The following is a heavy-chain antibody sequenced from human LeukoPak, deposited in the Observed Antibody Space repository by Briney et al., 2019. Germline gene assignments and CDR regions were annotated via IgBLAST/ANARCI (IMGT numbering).Heavy chain of an antibody. D-gene: IGHD4-17*01. J-gene: IGHJ4*02. CDR1: GFPFSSHG. CDR2: ISPGGPT. CDR3: AKDYGDYLFDY. V-gene: IGHV3-23*01. Sequence: GGSLRLSCAGSGFPFSSHGMNWVRQAPGKGLEWVSGISPGGPTYYADSVKGRFTISRDDSKNTLYLQMNSLRAEDTAVYYCAKDYGDYLFDYWGQGTLVTVSS.